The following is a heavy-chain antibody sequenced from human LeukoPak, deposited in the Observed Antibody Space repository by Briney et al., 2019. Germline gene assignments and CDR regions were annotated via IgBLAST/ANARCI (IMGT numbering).Heavy chain of an antibody. D-gene: IGHD6-13*01. J-gene: IGHJ4*02. Sequence: GGSLRLSCAASGFTFSSNWMSWVRQAPGKGLEWVANIKQDGSERHYVDPVKGRFTISRDNTKNSLFLQMNSLRAEDTAVYYCAREVHPAAAEDYWGQGTLVTVSP. V-gene: IGHV3-7*01. CDR2: IKQDGSER. CDR3: AREVHPAAAEDY. CDR1: GFTFSSNW.